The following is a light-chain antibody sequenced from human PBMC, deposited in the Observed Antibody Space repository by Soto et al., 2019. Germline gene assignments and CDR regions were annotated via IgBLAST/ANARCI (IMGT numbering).Light chain of an antibody. V-gene: IGLV2-14*01. Sequence: QSALTQPASVSGAPGQSIPISCTGTSSDVGDYNYVSWYQQHPGKAPKVMIYEVSHRPSGVSNRFSGSKSGNTASLTISGLQAEDEADNYCCSYRSSSLYVFGTGTKLTVL. CDR3: CSYRSSSLYV. J-gene: IGLJ1*01. CDR1: SSDVGDYNY. CDR2: EVS.